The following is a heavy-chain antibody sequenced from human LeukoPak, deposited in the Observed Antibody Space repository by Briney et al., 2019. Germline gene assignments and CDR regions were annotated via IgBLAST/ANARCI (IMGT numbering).Heavy chain of an antibody. CDR3: ARGRYCSSTSCYPFDY. CDR2: INPSGGST. D-gene: IGHD2-2*01. Sequence: GASVKVSCKASGYTFTSYYMHWVRQAPGQGLEWMGIINPSGGSTSYAQKFQGRVTMTRDTSTSTAYMELSSLRSEDTAVYYCARGRYCSSTSCYPFDYWGQGTLVTVSS. CDR1: GYTFTSYY. J-gene: IGHJ4*02. V-gene: IGHV1-46*01.